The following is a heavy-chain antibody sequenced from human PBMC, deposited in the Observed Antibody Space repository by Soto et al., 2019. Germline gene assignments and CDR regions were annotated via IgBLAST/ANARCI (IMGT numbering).Heavy chain of an antibody. CDR1: GFTFSSYA. D-gene: IGHD3-16*01. Sequence: EVQLLESGGGLVQPGGSLRLSWSSSGFTFSSYAMSWVRQAPGKGLEWVSAISGSGGKTYCADSVKGRFTISRDNSKNPLYLQINSLSAEDTALYYCAKEPPRGSYADYWGQGTLVTVSS. V-gene: IGHV3-23*01. CDR2: ISGSGGKT. CDR3: AKEPPRGSYADY. J-gene: IGHJ4*02.